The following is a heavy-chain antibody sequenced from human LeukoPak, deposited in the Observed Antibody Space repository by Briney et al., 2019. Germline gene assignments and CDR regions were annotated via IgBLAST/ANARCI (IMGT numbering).Heavy chain of an antibody. D-gene: IGHD3-16*02. CDR3: ARDLGHDYVWGSYRREFDY. CDR2: INPNSGGT. J-gene: IGHJ4*02. V-gene: IGHV1-2*02. Sequence: ASVKVSCKASGYTFTGYYMHWVRQAPGQGLEWMGWINPNSGGTNYAQKFQGRVTMTRDTSISTAYMELSRLRSDDTAVYYCARDLGHDYVWGSYRREFDYWGQGTLVTVSS. CDR1: GYTFTGYY.